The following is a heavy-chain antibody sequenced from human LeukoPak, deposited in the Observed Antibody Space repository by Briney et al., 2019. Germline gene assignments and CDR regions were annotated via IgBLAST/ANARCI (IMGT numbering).Heavy chain of an antibody. CDR2: IYHSGST. CDR3: ARVRGYCSSAICYRYYFDY. CDR1: GYSISSGYY. V-gene: IGHV4-38-2*02. J-gene: IGHJ4*02. Sequence: PSETLSLTCTVSGYSISSGYYWGWIRQPPGKGLEWIGTIYHSGSTYYNPSLKSRVTISVDTSKNQFSLKLTSVTAADTAVYYCARVRGYCSSAICYRYYFDYWGQGTLVTVSS. D-gene: IGHD2-2*01.